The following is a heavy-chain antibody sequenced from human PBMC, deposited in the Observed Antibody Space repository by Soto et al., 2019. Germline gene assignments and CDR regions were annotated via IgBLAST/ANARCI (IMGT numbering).Heavy chain of an antibody. D-gene: IGHD1-1*01. CDR3: VKSGDNYNALDY. CDR2: SSNSGSFT. J-gene: IGHJ4*02. CDR1: GFTLIDHY. V-gene: IGHV3-11*06. Sequence: WGSPSLSCTASGFTLIDHYMSWIRQAPGKGLEWIGYSSNSGSFTRYADSVKGRFSISRDNAKNSLYLQINSLRGDDTAIYYCVKSGDNYNALDYWGQGTPVTVSS.